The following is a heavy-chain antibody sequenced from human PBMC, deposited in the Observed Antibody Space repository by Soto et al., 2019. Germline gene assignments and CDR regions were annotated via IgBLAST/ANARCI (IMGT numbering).Heavy chain of an antibody. CDR3: ARDPKTTGGQHWAFNYFDS. D-gene: IGHD2-8*02. CDR1: GFSFSISP. Sequence: QVQLVESGGGVVQPGRSLRLSCAASGFSFSISPMHWVRQAPGKGPEWVALISYDGTNKFYADSVKGRFTISRDNSMSTLYVHVDSLRPEDVAVYYCARDPKTTGGQHWAFNYFDSWGQGTLVTVSS. J-gene: IGHJ4*02. V-gene: IGHV3-30-3*01. CDR2: ISYDGTNK.